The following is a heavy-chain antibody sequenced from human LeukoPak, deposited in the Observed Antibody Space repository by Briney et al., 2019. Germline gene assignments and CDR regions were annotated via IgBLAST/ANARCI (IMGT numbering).Heavy chain of an antibody. CDR3: ARSYGSGRRDAFDI. CDR2: IKPNSGGA. CDR1: RYTFTDYY. Sequence: ASVKLSCKASRYTFTDYYIHWVRQAPGQGLERMGWIKPNSGGANYAKKFQGRVTMTRDTSITTVYMELTRLRSDDTAVYSCARSYGSGRRDAFDIWGQGTMVTVSS. D-gene: IGHD3-10*01. V-gene: IGHV1-2*02. J-gene: IGHJ3*02.